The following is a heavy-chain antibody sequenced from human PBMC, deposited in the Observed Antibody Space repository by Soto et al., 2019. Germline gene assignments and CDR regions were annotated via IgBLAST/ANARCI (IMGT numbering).Heavy chain of an antibody. Sequence: WGTLSLTCAVYGGSFSGYYWSWIRQPPGKGLEWIGEINHSGSTNYNPSLKSRVTISVDTSKNQFSLKLSSVTAADTAVYYCARARIAVAGISSYNWFDPWGQGTLVTVSS. V-gene: IGHV4-34*01. J-gene: IGHJ5*02. CDR2: INHSGST. CDR3: ARARIAVAGISSYNWFDP. D-gene: IGHD6-19*01. CDR1: GGSFSGYY.